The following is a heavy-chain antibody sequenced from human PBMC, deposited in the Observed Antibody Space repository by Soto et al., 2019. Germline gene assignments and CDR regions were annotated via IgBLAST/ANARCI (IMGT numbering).Heavy chain of an antibody. CDR1: GFTFSSYD. J-gene: IGHJ4*02. CDR2: IGTAGDT. Sequence: LRLSCAASGFTFSSYDMHWVRQATGKGLEWVSAIGTAGDTYYPGSVKGRFTISRENAKNSLYLQMNSLRAGDTAVYYCARASENYDFWSGGYYFDYWGQGTLVTVSS. V-gene: IGHV3-13*01. D-gene: IGHD3-3*01. CDR3: ARASENYDFWSGGYYFDY.